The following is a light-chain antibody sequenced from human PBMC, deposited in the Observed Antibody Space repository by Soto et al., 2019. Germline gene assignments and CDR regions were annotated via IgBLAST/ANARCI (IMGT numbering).Light chain of an antibody. J-gene: IGLJ3*02. CDR2: EVN. V-gene: IGLV2-8*01. CDR3: SSYTRSNTLVV. Sequence: QSALTQPPSASGSPGQSVAISCTGTSSDVGGYNYVSWYQQHPGKAPKLMIYEVNKRPSGVPDRFSGSKSGNTASLTVSGLQAEDEADYYCSSYTRSNTLVVFGGGTKLTVL. CDR1: SSDVGGYNY.